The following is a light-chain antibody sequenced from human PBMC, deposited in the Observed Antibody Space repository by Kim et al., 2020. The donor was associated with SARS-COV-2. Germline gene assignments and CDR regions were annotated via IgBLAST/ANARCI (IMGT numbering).Light chain of an antibody. CDR2: GKN. J-gene: IGLJ2*01. V-gene: IGLV3-19*01. CDR1: SLRSYY. Sequence: SSELTQDPAVSVALGQTVRITCQGDSLRSYYATWYQQKPGQAPVLVIYGKNNRPSGIPDRFSGSSSRNTASLTITGAQAEDEADYYCKSRDSSGNHLGFG. CDR3: KSRDSSGNHLG.